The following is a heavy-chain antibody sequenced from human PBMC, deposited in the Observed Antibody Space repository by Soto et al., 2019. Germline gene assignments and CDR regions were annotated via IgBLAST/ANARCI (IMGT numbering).Heavy chain of an antibody. CDR2: IYYSGST. CDR1: GGSISSSSYH. CDR3: ARHQYYYYYMDV. J-gene: IGHJ6*03. Sequence: PSETLSLTCTVSGGSISSSSYHWGWIRQPPGKGLEWIGSIYYSGSTYYNPSLKSRVTISVDTSKNQFSLKLSSVTAADTAVYYCARHQYYYYYMDVWGKGTTVTVSS. V-gene: IGHV4-39*01.